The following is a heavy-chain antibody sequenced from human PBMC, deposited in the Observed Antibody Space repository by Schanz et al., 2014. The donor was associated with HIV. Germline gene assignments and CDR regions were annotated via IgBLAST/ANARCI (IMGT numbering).Heavy chain of an antibody. J-gene: IGHJ4*02. D-gene: IGHD4-17*01. Sequence: QVQLVQSGAEVKKPGASVKVSCKASGYTFTSYSISWVRQAPGQGLEWMGWISAYNGNTNYAQKLQGRVTMTTDTSTNTAYMELRSLTSDDTAMYYCASALTTVTLDYWGQGTLVTVSS. CDR2: ISAYNGNT. CDR1: GYTFTSYS. CDR3: ASALTTVTLDY. V-gene: IGHV1-18*01.